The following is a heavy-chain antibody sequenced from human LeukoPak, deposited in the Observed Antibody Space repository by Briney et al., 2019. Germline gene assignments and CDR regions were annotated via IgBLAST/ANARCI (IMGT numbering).Heavy chain of an antibody. Sequence: SETLSLTCTVSGVSISSGGYYWSWIRQPPGKGLEWIGYIYYSGSTNYNPSLKSRVTISVDTSKNQFSLKLSSVTAADTAVYYCARGYYGSSDAFDIWGQGTMVTVSS. V-gene: IGHV4-61*08. CDR1: GVSISSGGYY. J-gene: IGHJ3*02. D-gene: IGHD3-10*01. CDR2: IYYSGST. CDR3: ARGYYGSSDAFDI.